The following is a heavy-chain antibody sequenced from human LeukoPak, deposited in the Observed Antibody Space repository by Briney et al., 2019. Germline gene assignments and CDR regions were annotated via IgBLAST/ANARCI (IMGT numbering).Heavy chain of an antibody. CDR3: ATGPGDYDY. CDR2: FDPEDGET. CDR1: GYTFTSYY. D-gene: IGHD4-17*01. Sequence: GASVKVSCKASGYTFTSYYMHWVRQAPGQGLEWMGGFDPEDGETIYAQKFQGRVTMTEDTSTDTAYMELSSLRSEDTAVYYCATGPGDYDYWGQGTLVTVSS. J-gene: IGHJ4*02. V-gene: IGHV1-24*01.